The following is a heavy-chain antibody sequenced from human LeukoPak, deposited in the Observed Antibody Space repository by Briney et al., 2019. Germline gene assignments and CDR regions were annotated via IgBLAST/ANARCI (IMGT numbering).Heavy chain of an antibody. J-gene: IGHJ4*02. CDR3: AKDPPLKDTAMVQAQPD. CDR2: IKSKTDGGTT. V-gene: IGHV3-15*01. CDR1: GFSFSGSA. Sequence: GGSLRLSCVASGFSFSGSAVHWVRQASGKGLEWVGRIKSKTDGGTTDYAAPVKGRFTISRDDSKNTLYLQMNSLKTEDTAVYYCAKDPPLKDTAMVQAQPDWGQGTLVTVSS. D-gene: IGHD5-18*01.